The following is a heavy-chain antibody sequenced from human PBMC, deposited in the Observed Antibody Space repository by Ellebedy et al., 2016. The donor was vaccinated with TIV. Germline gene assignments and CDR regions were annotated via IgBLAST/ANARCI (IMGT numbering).Heavy chain of an antibody. Sequence: ASVKVSCKASGYTFTSYGISWVRQAPGQGLEWMGWISAYNGNTNYAQKLQGRVTMTTDTSTSTAYMELSSLRSEDTAVYYCARESHYYGSGLQVYWGQGTLVTVSS. D-gene: IGHD3-10*01. V-gene: IGHV1-18*04. J-gene: IGHJ4*02. CDR3: ARESHYYGSGLQVY. CDR2: ISAYNGNT. CDR1: GYTFTSYG.